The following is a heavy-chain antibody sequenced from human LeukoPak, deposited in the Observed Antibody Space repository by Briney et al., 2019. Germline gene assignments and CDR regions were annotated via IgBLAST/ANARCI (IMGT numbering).Heavy chain of an antibody. V-gene: IGHV1-69*05. CDR2: IIPIFGTA. D-gene: IGHD2-2*02. CDR3: AVAPAAIEPRWFDP. Sequence: SVKVSCKASGGTFSSYAISWVRQAPGQGLEWMGGIIPIFGTANYAQKFQGRVTITTDESTSTAYMELSSLRSEDTAVYYCAVAPAAIEPRWFDPWGQGTLVTVSS. CDR1: GGTFSSYA. J-gene: IGHJ5*02.